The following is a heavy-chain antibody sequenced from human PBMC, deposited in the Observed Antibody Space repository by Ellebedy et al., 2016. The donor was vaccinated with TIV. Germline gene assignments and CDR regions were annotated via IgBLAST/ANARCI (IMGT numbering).Heavy chain of an antibody. Sequence: GESLKISCEASGFSFSAFAMGWVRQTPGKGLEWVSGMYGSGRGISYSESVKGRFIISRDNSKNTLYLQMNSLRAEDTAIYYCAKDQVAGDGRWVFDIWGQGTMVTVSS. CDR3: AKDQVAGDGRWVFDI. J-gene: IGHJ3*02. CDR1: GFSFSAFA. CDR2: MYGSGRGI. D-gene: IGHD3-16*01. V-gene: IGHV3-23*01.